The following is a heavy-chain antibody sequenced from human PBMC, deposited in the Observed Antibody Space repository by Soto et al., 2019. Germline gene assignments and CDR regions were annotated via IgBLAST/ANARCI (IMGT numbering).Heavy chain of an antibody. V-gene: IGHV6-1*01. Sequence: PSQTLSLTCAISGDSVSSNSAAWNWIRQSPSRGLEWLGRTYYRSKWYNDYAVSVKSRITINPDTSKNQFSLQLNSVTPEDTAVYYCARGDYDFWSGLNWFDPWGQGTLVTVSS. CDR1: GDSVSSNSAA. CDR2: TYYRSKWYN. CDR3: ARGDYDFWSGLNWFDP. D-gene: IGHD3-3*01. J-gene: IGHJ5*02.